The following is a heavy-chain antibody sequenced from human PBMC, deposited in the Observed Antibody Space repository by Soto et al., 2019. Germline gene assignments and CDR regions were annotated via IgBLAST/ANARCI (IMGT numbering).Heavy chain of an antibody. D-gene: IGHD3-10*01. Sequence: PGGSLRLSCAASGFSFTSYAMHWVRQAPGQRLEWMGWINAGNGNTKYSQKFQGRVTITRDTSASTAYMELSSLRSEDTAVYYCARELLLWFGESEDAFDIWGQGTMVTVSS. CDR2: INAGNGNT. CDR1: GFSFTSYA. CDR3: ARELLLWFGESEDAFDI. V-gene: IGHV1-3*01. J-gene: IGHJ3*02.